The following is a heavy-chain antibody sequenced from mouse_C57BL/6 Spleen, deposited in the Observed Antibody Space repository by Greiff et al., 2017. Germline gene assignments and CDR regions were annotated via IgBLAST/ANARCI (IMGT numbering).Heavy chain of an antibody. Sequence: EVKLVESEGGLVQPGSSMKLSCTASGFTFSDYYMAWVRQVPEKGLEWVANINYDGSSTYYLDSLKSRFIISRDNAKNILYLQMSSLKSEDTATYYCARGRRGNYFDYWGQGTTLTVSS. J-gene: IGHJ2*01. CDR3: ARGRRGNYFDY. CDR2: INYDGSST. D-gene: IGHD2-12*01. CDR1: GFTFSDYY. V-gene: IGHV5-16*01.